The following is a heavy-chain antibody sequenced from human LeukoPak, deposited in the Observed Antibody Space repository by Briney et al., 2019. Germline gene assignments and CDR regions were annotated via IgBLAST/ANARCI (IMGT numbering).Heavy chain of an antibody. V-gene: IGHV3-33*01. CDR1: GFTFSSYG. Sequence: GGSLRLSCAASGFTFSSYGMHWVRQAPGKGLEWVAVIWYDGSNKYYADSVKGRFTISRDNAKNSLYLQMNSLRAEDTAVYYCARAGVPAGAFDIWGQGTMVTVSS. J-gene: IGHJ3*02. CDR2: IWYDGSNK. D-gene: IGHD2-8*01. CDR3: ARAGVPAGAFDI.